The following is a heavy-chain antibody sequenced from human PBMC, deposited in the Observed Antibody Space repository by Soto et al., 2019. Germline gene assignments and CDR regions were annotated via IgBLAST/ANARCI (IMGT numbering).Heavy chain of an antibody. D-gene: IGHD1-26*01. CDR2: ISYDGSNK. Sequence: QVQLVESGGGVVQPGRSLRLSCAASGFTFSSYGMHWVRQAPGKGLEWVAVISYDGSNKYYVDSVKGRFTISRDNSKNTLYLQMNSLRAEDTAVYYCAKDMRVGATLGAFDIWGQGTMVTVSS. CDR1: GFTFSSYG. J-gene: IGHJ3*02. V-gene: IGHV3-30*18. CDR3: AKDMRVGATLGAFDI.